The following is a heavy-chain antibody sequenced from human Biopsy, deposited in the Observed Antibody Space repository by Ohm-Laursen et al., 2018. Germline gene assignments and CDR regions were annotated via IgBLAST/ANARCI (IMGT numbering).Heavy chain of an antibody. V-gene: IGHV1-46*01. CDR2: INPSGSTT. J-gene: IGHJ4*02. CDR3: ARNAGWYGDLYYFDY. CDR1: GYSFTSYY. Sequence: ATVKISCKASGYSFTSYYMHWVRQAPGQGLEWMGMINPSGSTTSYPQIFQGRVTMTRDTSKSTVYMELSSLRSADTAVYFCARNAGWYGDLYYFDYWGQGTLVTVSS. D-gene: IGHD6-19*01.